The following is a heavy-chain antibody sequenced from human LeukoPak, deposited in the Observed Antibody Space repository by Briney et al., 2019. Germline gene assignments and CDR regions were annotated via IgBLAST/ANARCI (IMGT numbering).Heavy chain of an antibody. CDR2: ISWNSGSI. CDR1: GFTFDDYA. Sequence: PGGSLRLSCAASGFTFDDYAMHWVRQAPGKGLEWVSGISWNSGSIGYADSVKGRFTISRDNAKNSLYLQMNSLRAEDTAVYYCARRSYGDYETRYNWFDPWGQGTLVTVSS. D-gene: IGHD4-17*01. V-gene: IGHV3-9*01. J-gene: IGHJ5*02. CDR3: ARRSYGDYETRYNWFDP.